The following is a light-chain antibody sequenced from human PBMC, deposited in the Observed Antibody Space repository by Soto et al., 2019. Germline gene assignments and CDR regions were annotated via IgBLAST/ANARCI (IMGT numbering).Light chain of an antibody. CDR2: DVN. CDR3: SSYRSGSTLV. J-gene: IGLJ2*01. CDR1: SSDVGGSNY. V-gene: IGLV2-14*01. Sequence: QSALTQPASVSGSPGQSITISCTGTSSDVGGSNYVSWYQQHPGKAPKLMIYDVNNRPSGISNRFSGSKSGNTASLTISGLHADDEADYYCSSYRSGSTLVFGGGTKVTVL.